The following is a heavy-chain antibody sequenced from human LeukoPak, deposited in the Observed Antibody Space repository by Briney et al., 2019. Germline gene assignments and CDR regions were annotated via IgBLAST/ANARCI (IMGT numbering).Heavy chain of an antibody. J-gene: IGHJ4*02. D-gene: IGHD3-9*01. CDR2: IRYDGSNK. V-gene: IGHV3-30*02. CDR3: ARDRRDYDILTGYSHHWD. CDR1: GFTFNSSP. Sequence: GGSLRLSCTASGFTFNSSPMHWVRRAPGKGLEWVAFIRYDGSNKYYADSVKGRFTISRDNAKNSLYLQMNSLRAEDTAVYYCARDRRDYDILTGYSHHWDWGQGTLVTVSS.